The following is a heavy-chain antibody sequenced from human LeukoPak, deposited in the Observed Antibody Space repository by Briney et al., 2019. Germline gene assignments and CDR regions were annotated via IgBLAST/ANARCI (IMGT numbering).Heavy chain of an antibody. CDR3: AKGQELDDGVFDS. Sequence: GGSLRLSCAASGFTFTSIAMTWVRQAPGKGLEWVSTIRGTGDSTHYADSVKGRFIISRDKSKNMLYLQMNGLRSEDTAIYYCAKGQELDDGVFDSWGQGTLVTVSS. J-gene: IGHJ4*02. CDR2: IRGTGDST. D-gene: IGHD1-1*01. V-gene: IGHV3-23*01. CDR1: GFTFTSIA.